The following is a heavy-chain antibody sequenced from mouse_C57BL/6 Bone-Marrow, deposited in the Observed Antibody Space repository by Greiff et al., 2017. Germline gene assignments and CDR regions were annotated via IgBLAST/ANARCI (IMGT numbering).Heavy chain of an antibody. J-gene: IGHJ2*01. D-gene: IGHD2-4*01. Sequence: VQVVESGPELVKPGASVKLSCKASGYTFTSYDINWVKQRPGQGLEWIGWIYPRDGSTKYNEKFKGKATLTVDTSSSTAYMELHSLTSEDSAVYVCAAGGLRLDLDYWGQGTTLTVSS. V-gene: IGHV1-85*01. CDR3: AAGGLRLDLDY. CDR1: GYTFTSYD. CDR2: IYPRDGST.